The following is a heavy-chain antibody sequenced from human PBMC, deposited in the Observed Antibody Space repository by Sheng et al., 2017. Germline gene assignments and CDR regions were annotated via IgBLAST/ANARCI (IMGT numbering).Heavy chain of an antibody. CDR2: IYHTGST. Sequence: QVQLQESGPGLVKPSETLSLTCTVSGYSISSGYYWGWIQQPPGKGLEWIGSIYHTGSTYYKPSLKSRVTISVDTSKNQFSLKLSSVTAADTAVYYCARVGRGYTYGDFDYWGQGTLVTVSS. J-gene: IGHJ4*02. D-gene: IGHD5-18*01. V-gene: IGHV4-38-2*02. CDR1: GYSISSGYY. CDR3: ARVGRGYTYGDFDY.